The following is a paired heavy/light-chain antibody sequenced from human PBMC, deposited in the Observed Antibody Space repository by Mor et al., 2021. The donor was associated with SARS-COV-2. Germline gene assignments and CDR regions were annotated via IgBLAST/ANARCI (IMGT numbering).Light chain of an antibody. Sequence: DIVMTQSPLSLPVTPGEPASISCRSSQSLLHGNGYNYLDWYVQKPGQSPQLLIYLGSSRASGVPDRFSGSGSGTDFTLKISSVEAEDVGVYYCMQALQTPLTFGGGTKVEIK. V-gene: IGKV2-28*01. CDR1: QSLLHGNGYNY. J-gene: IGKJ4*01. CDR3: MQALQTPLT. CDR2: LGS.
Heavy chain of an antibody. D-gene: IGHD3-10*02. CDR1: RGSISSGDYY. Sequence: QVQLQESGPGLVKPSQTLSLTCTVSRGSISSGDYYWAWIRQHPGKGLEWIGYTHYSEGSYLDPSLKSRLSISMDTSKNQFSLKLGSVTAADTAMYYCARDQHYSVGGSYAFNIWGQGTMVTVSS. V-gene: IGHV4-31*03. J-gene: IGHJ3*02. CDR3: ARDQHYSVGGSYAFNI. CDR2: THYSEGS.